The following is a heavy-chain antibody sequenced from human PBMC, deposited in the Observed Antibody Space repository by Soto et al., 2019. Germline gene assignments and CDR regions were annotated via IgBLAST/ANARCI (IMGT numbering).Heavy chain of an antibody. CDR2: IYSGGAT. J-gene: IGHJ4*02. Sequence: VGSLRLSCTASGFAISSDYMSWVRQTPKKGLEWVSIIYSGGATNYADSVKGRFTISRDSSRNTLYLQMNNLRFEDTAVYYCTRPDLDYWGQGTPVTVSS. CDR1: GFAISSDY. V-gene: IGHV3-53*01. CDR3: TRPDLDY.